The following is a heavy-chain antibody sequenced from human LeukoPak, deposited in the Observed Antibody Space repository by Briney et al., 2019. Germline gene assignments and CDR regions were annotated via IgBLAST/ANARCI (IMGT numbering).Heavy chain of an antibody. CDR2: IYYSGST. V-gene: IGHV4-61*08. CDR1: GGSISSGGYY. CDR3: ARQNSYYYDSSGYYDY. J-gene: IGHJ4*02. Sequence: PSETLSLTCTVPGGSISSGGYYWSWIRQHPGKGLEWIGYIYYSGSTNYNPSLKSRVTISVDTSKNQFSLKLSSVTAADTAVYYCARQNSYYYDSSGYYDYWGQGTLVTVSS. D-gene: IGHD3-22*01.